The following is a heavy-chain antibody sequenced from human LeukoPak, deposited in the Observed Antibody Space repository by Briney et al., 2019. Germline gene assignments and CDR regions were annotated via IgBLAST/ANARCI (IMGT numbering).Heavy chain of an antibody. CDR3: ARPYYYDSRIDP. J-gene: IGHJ5*02. Sequence: SETLSLTCTVSGGSISSGDYYWGWIRQPPGKGLEWIGYMYYSGSTYYNPSLKSRATISVDTAKNQFSLKLSSVTAADTAVYYCARPYYYDSRIDPWGQGTLVTVSS. D-gene: IGHD3-22*01. CDR2: MYYSGST. CDR1: GGSISSGDYY. V-gene: IGHV4-30-4*01.